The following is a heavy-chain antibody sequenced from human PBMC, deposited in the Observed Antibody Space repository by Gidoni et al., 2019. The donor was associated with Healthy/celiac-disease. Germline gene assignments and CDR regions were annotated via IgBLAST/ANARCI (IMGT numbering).Heavy chain of an antibody. CDR3: AKGWSSTSCRRCYYYYMDV. D-gene: IGHD2-2*01. CDR1: GFTFSSYA. V-gene: IGHV3-23*01. J-gene: IGHJ6*03. Sequence: EVQLLESGGGLVQPGGSLRLSCAASGFTFSSYAMSWVRQAPGKGLEWVSAISGSGGSTYYADSVKGRFTISRDNSKNTLYLQMNSLRAEDTAVYYCAKGWSSTSCRRCYYYYMDVWGKGTTVTVSS. CDR2: ISGSGGST.